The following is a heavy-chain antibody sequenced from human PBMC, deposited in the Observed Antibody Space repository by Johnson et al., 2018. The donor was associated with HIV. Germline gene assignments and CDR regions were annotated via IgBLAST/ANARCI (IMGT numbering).Heavy chain of an antibody. CDR3: AKDLSTAYYDSSEDTFDI. V-gene: IGHV3-30-3*01. CDR2: ISYDGSNK. Sequence: VQLLESGGGVVQPGRSLRLSCAASGFTFSSYAMHWVRQAPGKGLEWVAVISYDGSNKYYADSVKGRFTISRDNSKNTLYLQMNSLRAEDTAVYYCAKDLSTAYYDSSEDTFDIWGQGTMVTVSS. CDR1: GFTFSSYA. J-gene: IGHJ3*02. D-gene: IGHD3-22*01.